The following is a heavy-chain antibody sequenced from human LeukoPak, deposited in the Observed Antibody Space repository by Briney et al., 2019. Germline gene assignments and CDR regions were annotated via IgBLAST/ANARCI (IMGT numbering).Heavy chain of an antibody. Sequence: GRSLRLSCAASGFTFSSYGMHWVRQAPGKGLEWVAVIWYDGSNKYYADSVKGRFTISRDNSKNTLYLQMNSLRAEDTAVYYCARKVGATYYYHGMDVWGQGTTVTVSS. CDR1: GFTFSSYG. J-gene: IGHJ6*02. D-gene: IGHD1-26*01. CDR2: IWYDGSNK. V-gene: IGHV3-33*01. CDR3: ARKVGATYYYHGMDV.